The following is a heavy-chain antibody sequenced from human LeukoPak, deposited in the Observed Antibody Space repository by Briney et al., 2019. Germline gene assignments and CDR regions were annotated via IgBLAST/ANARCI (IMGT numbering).Heavy chain of an antibody. V-gene: IGHV1-2*02. Sequence: ASVKVSCKASGYTFTGYYMHWVRQAPGQGLEWMGWINPNSGGTNYAQKFQGRVTMTRDTSISTAYMELSRLRSDDTAVYYCARDPGIKWPEDYWGQGTLVTVSS. CDR2: INPNSGGT. J-gene: IGHJ4*02. D-gene: IGHD5-12*01. CDR3: ARDPGIKWPEDY. CDR1: GYTFTGYY.